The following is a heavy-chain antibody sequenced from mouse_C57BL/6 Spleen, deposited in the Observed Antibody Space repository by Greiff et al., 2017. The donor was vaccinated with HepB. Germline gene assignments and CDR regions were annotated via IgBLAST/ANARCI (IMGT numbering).Heavy chain of an antibody. V-gene: IGHV1-69*01. Sequence: VQLQQPGAELVMPGASVKLSCKASGYTFTSYWMHWVKQRPGQGLEWIGEIDPSDSYTNYNQKFKGKSTLTVDKSSSTAYMQLSSLTSEDSAVYYCARLGIYYGNYTWFAYWGQGTLVTVSA. J-gene: IGHJ3*01. CDR3: ARLGIYYGNYTWFAY. CDR2: IDPSDSYT. CDR1: GYTFTSYW. D-gene: IGHD2-1*01.